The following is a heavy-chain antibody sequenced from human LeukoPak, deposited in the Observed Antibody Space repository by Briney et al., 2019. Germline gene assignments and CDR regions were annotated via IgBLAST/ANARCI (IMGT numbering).Heavy chain of an antibody. CDR3: AKVLNLRRYFDWLRPFDY. CDR2: FRGSGGST. CDR1: GLTFSSYA. D-gene: IGHD3-9*01. J-gene: IGHJ4*02. Sequence: GGSLNFPCQAPGLTFSSYALTWARKPQGKGLEWFQPFRGSGGSTYYADSVKGRFTISRDNSKNTLYLQMNSLRAEDTAVYYCAKVLNLRRYFDWLRPFDYWGQGTLVTVSS. V-gene: IGHV3-23*01.